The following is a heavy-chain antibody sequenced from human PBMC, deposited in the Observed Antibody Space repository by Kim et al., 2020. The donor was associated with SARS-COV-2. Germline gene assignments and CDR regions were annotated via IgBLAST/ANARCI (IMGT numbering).Heavy chain of an antibody. J-gene: IGHJ6*02. CDR1: GFTFSDYY. CDR3: ARQNQYYYGMDV. Sequence: GGSLRLSCAASGFTFSDYYMSWIRQAPGKGLEWVSYISSSSSYTNYADSVKGRFTISRDNAKNSLYLQMNSLRAEDTAVYYCARQNQYYYGMDVWGQGTTVTVSS. CDR2: ISSSSSYT. V-gene: IGHV3-11*06.